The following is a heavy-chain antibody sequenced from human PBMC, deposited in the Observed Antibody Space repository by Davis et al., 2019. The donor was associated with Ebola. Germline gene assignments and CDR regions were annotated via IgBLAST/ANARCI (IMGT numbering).Heavy chain of an antibody. CDR2: IKQDGSEK. CDR3: ARDTFGAVAGIFDY. D-gene: IGHD6-19*01. CDR1: GFTFSGYR. V-gene: IGHV3-7*01. Sequence: GGSLRLSCAASGFTFSGYRMTWVRQAQGKGLEWVAKIKQDGSEKYYVDSVKGRFTISRDNSKNTLYLQMNSLRAEDTDVYYCARDTFGAVAGIFDYWGQGTLVTVSS. J-gene: IGHJ4*02.